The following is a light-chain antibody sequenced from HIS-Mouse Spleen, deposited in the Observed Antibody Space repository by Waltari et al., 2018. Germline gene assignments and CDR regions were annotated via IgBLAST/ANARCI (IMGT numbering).Light chain of an antibody. CDR1: QGISSY. CDR3: QQLNSYPPT. J-gene: IGKJ1*01. V-gene: IGKV1-9*01. Sequence: DIQLTQSPSFLSASVGDRVTITCRASQGISSYLAWYQQKPGKAPKLRIYAASTLPSWVPSRFRGSGSGTEFTLTISSLQPEDFATYYCQQLNSYPPTFGQGTKVEIK. CDR2: AAS.